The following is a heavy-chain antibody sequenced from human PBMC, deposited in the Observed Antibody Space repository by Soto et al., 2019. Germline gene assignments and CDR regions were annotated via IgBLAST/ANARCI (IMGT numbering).Heavy chain of an antibody. CDR3: VRDNWPGGYFDH. J-gene: IGHJ4*02. CDR2: IYAGAST. CDR1: GFIVSRNY. Sequence: EVQLVESGGGLIQPGGSLRLSCAASGFIVSRNYMSWVRQAPGKGLEWVSVIYAGASTYYADSVKGRFTISRDNSKNTLYLPMNSLRAEDTAVYYCVRDNWPGGYFDHWGQGTLVAVSS. D-gene: IGHD3-10*01. V-gene: IGHV3-53*01.